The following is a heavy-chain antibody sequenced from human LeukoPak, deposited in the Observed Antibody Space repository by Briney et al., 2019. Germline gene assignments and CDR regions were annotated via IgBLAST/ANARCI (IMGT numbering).Heavy chain of an antibody. CDR1: GYTFTSYD. J-gene: IGHJ6*02. D-gene: IGHD3-22*01. Sequence: ASVKVSCKASGYTFTSYDINWVRQATGQGLEWMGWMNPNSGNTGYAQKFQGRVTMTRNTSISTAYMELSSLRSEDTAVYYCAREHYDSSGYPVYYYYGMDVWGQGTTVTVSS. CDR2: MNPNSGNT. V-gene: IGHV1-8*01. CDR3: AREHYDSSGYPVYYYYGMDV.